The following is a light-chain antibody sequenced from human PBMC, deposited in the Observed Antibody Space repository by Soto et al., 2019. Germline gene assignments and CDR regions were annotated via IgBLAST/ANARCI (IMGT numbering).Light chain of an antibody. J-gene: IGLJ3*02. CDR2: RNN. Sequence: QSVLTQPPSASGTPGQRVTISCSGSSSHIGSNYVYWYQQLPGTAPKLLIYRNNQRPSGVPDRFSGSKSGTSASLAISGLRSEDEDDYYCAAWDDSLSGLWVFGGGTKLTVL. V-gene: IGLV1-47*01. CDR1: SSHIGSNY. CDR3: AAWDDSLSGLWV.